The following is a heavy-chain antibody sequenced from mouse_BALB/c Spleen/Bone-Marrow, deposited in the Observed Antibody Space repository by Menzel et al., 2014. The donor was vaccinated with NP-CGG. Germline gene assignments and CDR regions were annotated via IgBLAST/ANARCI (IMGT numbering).Heavy chain of an antibody. CDR1: RSTFSSYG. CDR3: ARDRYYGYAMDY. V-gene: IGHV5-6-3*01. J-gene: IGHJ4*01. CDR2: INSNGGST. D-gene: IGHD1-1*01. Sequence: EVQRVESGGGLVQPGGSLKLSCAASRSTFSSYGMSWVRQTPDKRLELVATINSNGGSTYYPDSVKGRFTISRDNAKSTLYLQMSSLKSEDTAMYYCARDRYYGYAMDYWGQGTSVTVSS.